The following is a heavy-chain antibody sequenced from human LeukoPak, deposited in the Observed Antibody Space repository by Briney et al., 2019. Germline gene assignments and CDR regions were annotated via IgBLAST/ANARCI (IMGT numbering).Heavy chain of an antibody. CDR1: GGTFSSYA. J-gene: IGHJ4*02. CDR3: ARGYCSSTSCYAYHFDY. Sequence: GASVKVSCKASGGTFSSYAISWVRQAPGQGLEWMGRIIPIFGTANYAQEFQGRVTITTDESTSTAYMELSSLGSEDTAVYYCARGYCSSTSCYAYHFDYWGQGTLVTVSS. D-gene: IGHD2-2*01. CDR2: IIPIFGTA. V-gene: IGHV1-69*05.